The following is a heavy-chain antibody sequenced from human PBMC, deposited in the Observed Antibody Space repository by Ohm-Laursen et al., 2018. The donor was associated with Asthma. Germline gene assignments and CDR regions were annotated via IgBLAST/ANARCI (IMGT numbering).Heavy chain of an antibody. CDR1: GYTFTSYY. J-gene: IGHJ6*02. CDR2: INPSGDST. D-gene: IGHD5-18*01. CDR3: ARDPPSWIQLWSQGQMDV. V-gene: IGHV1-46*03. Sequence: GASVKVSCKASGYTFTSYYMNWVRQAPGQGLEWMGIINPSGDSTSYAQKFQGRVTMTRDTSTSTVYMELSSLRSEDTAVYYCARDPPSWIQLWSQGQMDVWGQGTTVTVSS.